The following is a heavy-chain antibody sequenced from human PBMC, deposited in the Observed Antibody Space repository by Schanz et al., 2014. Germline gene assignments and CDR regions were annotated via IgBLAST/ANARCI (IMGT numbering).Heavy chain of an antibody. CDR2: ISDSGTYT. CDR1: GFIFSDYY. V-gene: IGHV3-11*05. Sequence: VQLVESGGGLVQPGGSLRLSCSASGFIFSDYYMTWIRQAPGKGLEWLSYISDSGTYTNYADSVKGRFTISRDNAKSSLYLQMNSLRVEDTAVYYCAASSGWHPSTDYWGQGTLLTVSS. CDR3: AASSGWHPSTDY. D-gene: IGHD6-19*01. J-gene: IGHJ4*02.